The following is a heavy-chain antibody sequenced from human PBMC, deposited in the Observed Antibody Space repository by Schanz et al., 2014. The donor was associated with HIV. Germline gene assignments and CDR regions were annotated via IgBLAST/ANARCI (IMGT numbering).Heavy chain of an antibody. D-gene: IGHD6-6*01. J-gene: IGHJ5*02. Sequence: QVQLVQSGAEVKKPGASVKVSCKASGYTFTGYSMHWGRQAPGQGREWMGWINPNSGGTNYAQKFQGRVTMTTDTSTSTAYMELRSLRSDDTAVYFCARARAKIEGRPVGNWFDPWGQGTLVTVSS. CDR2: INPNSGGT. CDR3: ARARAKIEGRPVGNWFDP. V-gene: IGHV1-2*02. CDR1: GYTFTGYS.